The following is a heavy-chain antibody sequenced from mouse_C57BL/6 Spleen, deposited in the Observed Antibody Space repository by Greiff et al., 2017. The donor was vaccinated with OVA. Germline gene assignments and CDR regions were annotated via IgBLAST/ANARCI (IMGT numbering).Heavy chain of an antibody. CDR1: GYTFTSYW. CDR2: IYPGSGST. CDR3: ARSGGSSLYYYAMDY. Sequence: QVQLQQPGAELVKPGASVKMSCKASGYTFTSYWITWVKQRPGQGLEWIGDIYPGSGSTNYNEKFKSKATLTVDTSSSTAYMQLSSLKSEDSAVYYCARSGGSSLYYYAMDYWGQGTSVTVSS. J-gene: IGHJ4*01. V-gene: IGHV1-55*01. D-gene: IGHD1-1*01.